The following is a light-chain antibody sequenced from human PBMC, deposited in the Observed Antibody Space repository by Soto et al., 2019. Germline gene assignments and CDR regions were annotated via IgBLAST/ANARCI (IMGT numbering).Light chain of an antibody. J-gene: IGLJ1*01. CDR2: GNK. V-gene: IGLV1-40*01. CDR3: QSYASSLNGLYV. CDR1: SSNIGAGYD. Sequence: QSVLTQPPSVSGAPGQRVTISCTGSSSNIGAGYDVHWYQQRPGTAPKLLIYGNKNRPSGVPDRFSGSKSGTSASLAITGLQAEDEADYYCQSYASSLNGLYVFGTGTKVTVL.